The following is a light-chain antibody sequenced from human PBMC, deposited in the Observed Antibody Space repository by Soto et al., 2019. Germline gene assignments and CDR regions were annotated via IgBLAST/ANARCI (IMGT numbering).Light chain of an antibody. Sequence: QSALTQPASVSGSPGQSITISCTGTSSDLGGYDYVSWYQQHPGKAPKPIIYEVSNRPSGVSNRFSGSKSDNTASLTISGLQAEDEADYYCSSYTTSSILLFGGGTK. J-gene: IGLJ3*02. V-gene: IGLV2-14*01. CDR1: SSDLGGYDY. CDR2: EVS. CDR3: SSYTTSSILL.